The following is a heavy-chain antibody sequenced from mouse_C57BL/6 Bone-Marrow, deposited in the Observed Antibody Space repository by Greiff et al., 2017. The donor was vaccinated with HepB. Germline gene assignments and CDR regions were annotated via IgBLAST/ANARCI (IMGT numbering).Heavy chain of an antibody. CDR1: GYTFTSYW. Sequence: VQLKQPGAELVKPGASVKMSCKASGYTFTSYWITWVKQRPGQGLEWIGDIYPGSGSTNYNEKFKSKATLTVDTSSSTAYMQLSSLTSEDSAVYYCARRWLRRDLAYWGQGTLVTVSA. J-gene: IGHJ3*01. CDR2: IYPGSGST. V-gene: IGHV1-55*01. D-gene: IGHD2-2*01. CDR3: ARRWLRRDLAY.